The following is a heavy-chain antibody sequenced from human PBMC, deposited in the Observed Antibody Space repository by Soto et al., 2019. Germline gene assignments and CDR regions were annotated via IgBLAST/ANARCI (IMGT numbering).Heavy chain of an antibody. CDR3: ARDPTNLLTTVTTNDY. V-gene: IGHV1-18*01. CDR2: ISAYNGNT. D-gene: IGHD4-17*01. CDR1: GYTFTSYG. J-gene: IGHJ4*02. Sequence: QVQLVQSGAEVKKPGASVKVSCKASGYTFTSYGISWVRQAPGQGLEWMGWISAYNGNTNYAQKLQGRVTMTTDTSTSTDYMELRSLRSDDTAVYYCARDPTNLLTTVTTNDYWGQGTLVTVSS.